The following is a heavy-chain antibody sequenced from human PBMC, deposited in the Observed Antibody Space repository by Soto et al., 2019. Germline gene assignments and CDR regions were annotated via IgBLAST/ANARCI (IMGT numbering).Heavy chain of an antibody. CDR1: RFTFSDYW. V-gene: IGHV3-7*03. D-gene: IGHD1-26*01. CDR3: ARGEGAGLFGMDV. CDR2: IKQDGSEK. Sequence: GGSLRLSCAASRFTFSDYWMSWVRQAPGKGLEWVANIKQDGSEKYYVDSVTGRFTISRDNAKNLLNLQMNSLRAEDTAVYYCARGEGAGLFGMDVWGQGTTVTVSS. J-gene: IGHJ6*02.